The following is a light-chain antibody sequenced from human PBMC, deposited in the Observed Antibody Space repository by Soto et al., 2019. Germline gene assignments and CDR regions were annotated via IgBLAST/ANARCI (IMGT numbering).Light chain of an antibody. CDR1: SSDLGIYDY. CDR2: AFS. V-gene: IGLV2-14*03. J-gene: IGLJ2*01. Sequence: QSALTQPASVSGSPGQSITISCTATSSDLGIYDYVSWYQQHPGKAPKLMIYAFSNRPSGVSDRFSGSKSGNSASLTISGLQAEDEADYHCSSYRPSAVVFGGGTKVTVL. CDR3: SSYRPSAVV.